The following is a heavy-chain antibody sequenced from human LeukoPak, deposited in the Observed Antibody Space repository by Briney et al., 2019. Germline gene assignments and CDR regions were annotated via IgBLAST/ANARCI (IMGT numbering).Heavy chain of an antibody. V-gene: IGHV1-69*05. J-gene: IGHJ4*02. Sequence: SVKVSCKASGGTFSSYAISWVRQAPGQGLEWMGGIIPIFGTANYAQKFQGRVTITTDESTSTAHMELSSLRSEDTAVYYCARDGGEYSSSAFDYWGQGTLVTVSS. CDR2: IIPIFGTA. CDR1: GGTFSSYA. D-gene: IGHD6-6*01. CDR3: ARDGGEYSSSAFDY.